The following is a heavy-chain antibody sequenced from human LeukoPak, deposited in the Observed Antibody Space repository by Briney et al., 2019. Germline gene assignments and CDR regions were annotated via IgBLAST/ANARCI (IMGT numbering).Heavy chain of an antibody. CDR2: ISPSGGST. Sequence: ASVKVSCKASGYTFITYHMHWVRQAPGQGLEWMGIISPSGGSTTYAQKFQGRVTMTGDTSTSTVYMGLSSLRSEDTAVYYCAREYSSSSGRRAFDFWGQGTMVTVSS. CDR1: GYTFITYH. D-gene: IGHD6-6*01. CDR3: AREYSSSSGRRAFDF. V-gene: IGHV1-46*01. J-gene: IGHJ3*01.